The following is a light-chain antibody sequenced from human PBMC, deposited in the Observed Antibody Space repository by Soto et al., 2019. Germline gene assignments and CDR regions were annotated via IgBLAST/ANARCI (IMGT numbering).Light chain of an antibody. CDR2: DAF. CDR3: QQYDEWPLT. J-gene: IGKJ4*01. Sequence: EKVMTQSPATLSVSPGERATLSCRASQNVKTRLACYQQKPGQAPRLLIFDAFTRATGIPARFSGRASGTDFTLAIRSLQSEDSAVYCCQQYDEWPLTFGGGTKVEIK. V-gene: IGKV3-15*01. CDR1: QNVKTR.